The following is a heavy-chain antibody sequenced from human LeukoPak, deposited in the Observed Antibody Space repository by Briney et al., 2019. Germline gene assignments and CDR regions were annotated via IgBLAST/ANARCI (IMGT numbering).Heavy chain of an antibody. D-gene: IGHD5-18*01. CDR2: IYYSGST. V-gene: IGHV4-59*01. CDR1: GGSISSYY. Sequence: PSETLSLTCTVSGGSISSYYWSWIRQPPGKGLEWIGYIYYSGSTNYNPSLKSRVTISVDTSKNQFSLKLSSVTAADTAVYYCAKRGGYSYGYDDWGQGTLVTVSS. J-gene: IGHJ4*02. CDR3: AKRGGYSYGYDD.